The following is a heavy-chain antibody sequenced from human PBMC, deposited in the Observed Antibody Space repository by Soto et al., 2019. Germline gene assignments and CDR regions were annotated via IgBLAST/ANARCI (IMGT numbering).Heavy chain of an antibody. CDR2: IYYSGST. CDR3: GRRIVSSSWYYYYYGMDV. CDR1: GGSISSSSYY. J-gene: IGHJ6*02. Sequence: PSETLSLTCTVSGGSISSSSYYWGWIRQPPGKGLEWIGSIYYSGSTYYNPSLKSRVTISVDTSKNQFSLKLSSVTAADTAVYYCGRRIVSSSWYYYYYGMDVWGQGTTVTVSS. V-gene: IGHV4-39*01. D-gene: IGHD6-13*01.